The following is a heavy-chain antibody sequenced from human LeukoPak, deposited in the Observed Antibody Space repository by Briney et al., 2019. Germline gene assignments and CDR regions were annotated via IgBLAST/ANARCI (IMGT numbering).Heavy chain of an antibody. V-gene: IGHV5-51*01. CDR2: IYPGDSDT. CDR1: GYSFTSHW. J-gene: IGHJ6*02. CDR3: ARRDGYCSSTSCYADYYYGMDV. D-gene: IGHD2-2*01. Sequence: GESLKISCKGSGYSFTSHWIGWVRQMPGKGLEWMGIIYPGDSDTTYSPSFQGQVTISADKSISTAYLQWSSLKASDTAMYYCARRDGYCSSTSCYADYYYGMDVWGQGTTVTVPS.